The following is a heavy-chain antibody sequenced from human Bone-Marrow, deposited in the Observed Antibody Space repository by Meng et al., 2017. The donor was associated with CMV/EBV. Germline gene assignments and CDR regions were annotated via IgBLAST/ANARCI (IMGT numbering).Heavy chain of an antibody. CDR1: RGAIPGYC. J-gene: IGHJ4*02. Sequence: LSFPCTLSRGAIPGYCCGWLPRQARNDLYWICRVYPRRTNNYTSNPSLKSRVTMSVDTSRDPFSLDLGSMTAADTAVYYCARDRDFGYWGRGALVTVSS. CDR2: VYPRRTN. V-gene: IGHV4-4*07. CDR3: ARDRDFGY.